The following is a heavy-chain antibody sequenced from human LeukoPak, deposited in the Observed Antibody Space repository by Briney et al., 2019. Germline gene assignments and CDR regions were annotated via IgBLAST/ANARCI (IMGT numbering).Heavy chain of an antibody. CDR1: GYTFTSYG. J-gene: IGHJ4*02. V-gene: IGHV1-18*01. D-gene: IGHD5-18*01. Sequence: GASVKVSCKASGYTFTSYGISWVRQAPGQGLEWMGWISAYNGNTNYAQKFQGRVTMTRDTSISTAYMELSRLRSDDTAVYYCARGDTAMMNWGQGTLVTVSS. CDR3: ARGDTAMMN. CDR2: ISAYNGNT.